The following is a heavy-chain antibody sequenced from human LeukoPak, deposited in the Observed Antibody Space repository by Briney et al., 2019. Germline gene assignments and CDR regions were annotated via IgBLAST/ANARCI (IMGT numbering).Heavy chain of an antibody. J-gene: IGHJ4*02. CDR1: GGTFSSYA. CDR3: ARDRGYCSSTSCYLDY. Sequence: GSSVKVSCKASGGTFSSYAISWVRQAPGQGLEWMGGIIPIFGTANYAQKFQGRVTITADESTSTAYMELSSLRSEDTAVYYCARDRGYCSSTSCYLDYWGQGTLVTVSP. CDR2: IIPIFGTA. V-gene: IGHV1-69*01. D-gene: IGHD2-2*01.